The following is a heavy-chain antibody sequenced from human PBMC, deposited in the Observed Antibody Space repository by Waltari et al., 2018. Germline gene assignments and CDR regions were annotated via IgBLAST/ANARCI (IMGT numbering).Heavy chain of an antibody. V-gene: IGHV4-59*01. D-gene: IGHD3-10*01. J-gene: IGHJ6*03. CDR1: GGSISSYY. Sequence: QVQLQESGPGLVKPSETLSLTCTVSGGSISSYYWSWIRQPPGKGLEWIGYIYYSGSTNYNPSLKSRVTISVDTSKNQFPLKLSSVTAADTAVYYCARGTGSGSYYYYYMDVWGKGTTVTVSS. CDR3: ARGTGSGSYYYYYMDV. CDR2: IYYSGST.